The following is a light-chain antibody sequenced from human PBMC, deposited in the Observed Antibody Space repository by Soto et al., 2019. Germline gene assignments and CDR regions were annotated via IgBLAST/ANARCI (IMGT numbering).Light chain of an antibody. CDR3: KLCRSSGSLSYV. J-gene: IGLJ1*01. CDR1: RRDVCGNNC. V-gene: IGLV2-14*01. CDR2: DVS. Sequence: VLTHPACVSGPPGQSTTISFTETRRDVCGNNCVPWYQQQPGKAPKVVIYDVSDRPSGVSNRFSGSKSGNTASLTISGLQAEDEADYYCKLCRSSGSLSYVFGTGTKVTVL.